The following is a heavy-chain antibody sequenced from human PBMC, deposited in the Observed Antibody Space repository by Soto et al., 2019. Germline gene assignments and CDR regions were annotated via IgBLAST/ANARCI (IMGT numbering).Heavy chain of an antibody. V-gene: IGHV3-33*01. Sequence: QVELVESGGGVVQDGRSLRLSCAASGFTFSSYGMHWVRQAPGKGLEWGSVIWFDGSNISYADSVKGRFTISRDNSKNMLHLQMNSLRAEDTAVYYCARDRRVFYPFLTGYYQSYDYAMDVWGPGTTVTVSS. J-gene: IGHJ6*01. CDR3: ARDRRVFYPFLTGYYQSYDYAMDV. D-gene: IGHD3-9*01. CDR2: IWFDGSNI. CDR1: GFTFSSYG.